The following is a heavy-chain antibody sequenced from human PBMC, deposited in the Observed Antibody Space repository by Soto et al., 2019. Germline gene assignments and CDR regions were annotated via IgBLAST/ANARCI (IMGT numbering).Heavy chain of an antibody. D-gene: IGHD2-15*01. V-gene: IGHV4-59*01. CDR1: GGSISPNY. CDR3: ARAAWYLDS. Sequence: SETLSLTCTVSGGSISPNYWSWIRQPPGKGLEWIGYMYYSGSTNYNPSLKSRVTMSVDTSKNEFSLKLSSVTAADTAVYYCARAAWYLDSWAQRTPLPVSS. J-gene: IGHJ4*01. CDR2: MYYSGST.